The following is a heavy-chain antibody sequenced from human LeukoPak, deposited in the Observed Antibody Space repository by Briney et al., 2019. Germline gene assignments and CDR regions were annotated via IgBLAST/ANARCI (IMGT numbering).Heavy chain of an antibody. Sequence: GGSLRLYCAASGSTFSSYEMNWVRQAPGKGLEWVSYISSSGSTIYYADSVKGRFTISRDNAKNSLYLQMNSLRAEDTAVYYCAREIHRDTGIFDYWGQGTLVTVSS. D-gene: IGHD1-26*01. V-gene: IGHV3-48*03. CDR2: ISSSGSTI. J-gene: IGHJ4*02. CDR3: AREIHRDTGIFDY. CDR1: GSTFSSYE.